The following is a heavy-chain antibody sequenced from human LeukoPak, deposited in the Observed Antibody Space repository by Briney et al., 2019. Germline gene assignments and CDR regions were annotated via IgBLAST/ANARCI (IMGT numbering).Heavy chain of an antibody. CDR3: ARRAGGTLYYGMDV. V-gene: IGHV3-23*01. D-gene: IGHD1-26*01. CDR2: ISGSGGST. Sequence: PGGSLRLSFAASGYTLSSYAMSWVRQAPGKGLEWVSSISGSGGSTYYADSVKDRFTISRDNSKNTLYLQMNSLRVEDTAVYYCARRAGGTLYYGMDVWGQGTTVTVSS. J-gene: IGHJ6*02. CDR1: GYTLSSYA.